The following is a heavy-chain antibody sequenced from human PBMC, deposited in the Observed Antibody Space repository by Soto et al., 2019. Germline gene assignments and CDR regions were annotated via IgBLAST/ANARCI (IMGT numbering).Heavy chain of an antibody. CDR1: GYTFTSYD. D-gene: IGHD2-2*01. V-gene: IGHV1-8*01. J-gene: IGHJ6*02. CDR2: MNPNSGNT. Sequence: ASVKVSCKASGYTFTSYDINWVRQATGQGLEWMGWMNPNSGNTGYAQKFQGRVTMTRNTSISTAYMELSSLGSEDTAVYYCASTPLCSSTSCYYYYYYGMYVWGQGTTVTVSS. CDR3: ASTPLCSSTSCYYYYYYGMYV.